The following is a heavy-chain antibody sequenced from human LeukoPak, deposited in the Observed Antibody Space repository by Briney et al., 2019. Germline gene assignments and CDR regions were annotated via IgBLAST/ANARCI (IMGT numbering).Heavy chain of an antibody. J-gene: IGHJ6*03. CDR1: GITFSTYS. CDR2: ISFDGSNK. D-gene: IGHD3/OR15-3a*01. V-gene: IGHV3-30-3*01. CDR3: ARAALGDFWTAYYDYYYYYMDV. Sequence: PGGSLRLSCAASGITFSTYSMHWVRQAPGKGLEWVAVISFDGSNKYYADSVKGRFTISRDNSKNTLYLQMNSLRAEDTAVYYCARAALGDFWTAYYDYYYYYMDVWGKGTTVTVSS.